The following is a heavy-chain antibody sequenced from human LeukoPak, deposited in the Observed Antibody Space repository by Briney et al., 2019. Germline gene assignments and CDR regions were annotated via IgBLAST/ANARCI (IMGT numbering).Heavy chain of an antibody. V-gene: IGHV4-4*08. CDR1: GGSISSYY. J-gene: IGHJ4*02. CDR2: ISTSGST. CDR3: ARSGSGDY. D-gene: IGHD2-15*01. Sequence: PSETLSLTCTVSGGSISSYYWSWIRQPPGKGLEWIGRISTSGSTNYNPSLKSRVTISIDTSRNQFSLRLSSVTAADTAVYFCARSGSGDYWGQGTLVTVSS.